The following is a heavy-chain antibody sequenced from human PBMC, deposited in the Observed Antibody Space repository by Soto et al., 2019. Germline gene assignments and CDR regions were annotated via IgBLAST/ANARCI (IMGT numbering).Heavy chain of an antibody. D-gene: IGHD3-22*01. J-gene: IGHJ4*02. CDR2: IYHSGST. CDR3: ASVKSYDSSGYYRYFDY. Sequence: QVQLQESGPGLAKPSGTLSLTCAVSGGSISSSNWWSWVRQPPGKGLEWIGEIYHSGSTNYNPSRKSRVTISVDKSKNPFSLKLSSVTAADTAVYYCASVKSYDSSGYYRYFDYWGQGTLVTVSS. CDR1: GGSISSSNW. V-gene: IGHV4-4*02.